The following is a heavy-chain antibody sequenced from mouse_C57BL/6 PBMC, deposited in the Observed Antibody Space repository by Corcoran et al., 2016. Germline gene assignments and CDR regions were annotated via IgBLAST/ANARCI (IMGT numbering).Heavy chain of an antibody. V-gene: IGHV1-76*01. CDR3: ARWGDYVYAMDY. Sequence: QVQLKQSGAELVRPGASVKLSCKASGYTFTDYYINWVKQRPGQGLEWIARIYPGSGNNYYNEKFKGKATLTAEKSSSTAYMQLSSLTAEDSAVYFCARWGDYVYAMDYFGQGTSVTVSS. D-gene: IGHD2-4*01. CDR1: GYTFTDYY. J-gene: IGHJ4*01. CDR2: IYPGSGNN.